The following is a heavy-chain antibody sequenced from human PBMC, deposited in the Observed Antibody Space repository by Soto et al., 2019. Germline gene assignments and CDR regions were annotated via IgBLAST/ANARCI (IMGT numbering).Heavy chain of an antibody. D-gene: IGHD3-3*01. CDR2: ISSSGSTI. CDR3: ARDLEGAYYYYYGMDV. J-gene: IGHJ6*02. CDR1: GFTFSSYA. Sequence: PGGSLRLSCAASGFTFSSYAMHRVRQAPGKGLEWVSYISSSGSTIYYADSVKGRFTISRDNAKNSLYLQMNSLRAEDTAVYYCARDLEGAYYYYYGMDVWGQGTTVTVSS. V-gene: IGHV3-48*04.